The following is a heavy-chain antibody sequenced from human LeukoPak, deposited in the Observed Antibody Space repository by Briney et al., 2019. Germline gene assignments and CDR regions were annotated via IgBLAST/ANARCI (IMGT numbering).Heavy chain of an antibody. D-gene: IGHD5-18*01. Sequence: GGSLRLSCAASGFTFSSYSMNWVRQAPGKGLEWVSSISSSSSYIYYADSVKGRFTISRDNAKNSLYLQMNSLRAEDTAVYYCARDPVKGYSYGYTDYWGQGTLVTVSS. V-gene: IGHV3-21*01. CDR1: GFTFSSYS. CDR3: ARDPVKGYSYGYTDY. CDR2: ISSSSSYI. J-gene: IGHJ4*02.